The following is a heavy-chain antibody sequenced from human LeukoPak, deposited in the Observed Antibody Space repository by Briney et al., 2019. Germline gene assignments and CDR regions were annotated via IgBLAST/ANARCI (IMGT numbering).Heavy chain of an antibody. CDR1: GYTFTGYY. D-gene: IGHD6-6*01. J-gene: IGHJ5*02. CDR2: INPSGGST. V-gene: IGHV1-46*01. Sequence: GASVKVSCKASGYTFTGYYMHWVRQAPGQGLEWMGIINPSGGSTSYAQKFQGRVTMTRDTSTSTVYMELSSLRSEDTAVYYCARDHKQLVRGKLLGWFDPWGQGTLVTVSS. CDR3: ARDHKQLVRGKLLGWFDP.